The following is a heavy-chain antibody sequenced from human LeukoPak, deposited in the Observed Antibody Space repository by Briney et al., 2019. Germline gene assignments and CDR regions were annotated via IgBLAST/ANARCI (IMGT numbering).Heavy chain of an antibody. CDR2: ISGSGGST. CDR3: ANPGYSGSYGGYFDY. D-gene: IGHD1-26*01. CDR1: GFTFSSYA. J-gene: IGHJ4*02. Sequence: GGSLRLSCAASGFTFSSYAMSWVRQAPGKGLERVSAISGSGGSTYYADSVKGRFTISRDNSKNTLYLQMTSLRDEDTDVYYCANPGYSGSYGGYFDYWGQGTLVTVSS. V-gene: IGHV3-23*01.